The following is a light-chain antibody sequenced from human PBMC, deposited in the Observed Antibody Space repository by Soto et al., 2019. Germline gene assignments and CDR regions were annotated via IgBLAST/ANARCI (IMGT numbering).Light chain of an antibody. Sequence: DIHMTQSPSSLSASVGDRVTITCQASQDISNYLNWYQQKPGKAPKLLIYDASNLETGVPSRFSGSGSGTDFTFTISSVQPEDIATYYCQQYDNLSSFGQGTRLAIK. CDR3: QQYDNLSS. J-gene: IGKJ5*01. CDR2: DAS. V-gene: IGKV1-33*01. CDR1: QDISNY.